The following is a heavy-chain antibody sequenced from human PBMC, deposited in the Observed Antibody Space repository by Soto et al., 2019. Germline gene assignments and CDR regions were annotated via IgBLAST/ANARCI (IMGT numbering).Heavy chain of an antibody. D-gene: IGHD2-2*01. V-gene: IGHV3-23*01. J-gene: IGHJ4*02. CDR3: AKDRGCSSATCYQAD. CDR2: INAGGRSA. Sequence: LRLSCVASGFAFNTYGMSWVRQAPGQGLEWVSAINAGGRSAFYADSVKGRFIISRDNSKNTLFLQMNSLRAEDTAVYYCAKDRGCSSATCYQADWGQGTLVTVSS. CDR1: GFAFNTYG.